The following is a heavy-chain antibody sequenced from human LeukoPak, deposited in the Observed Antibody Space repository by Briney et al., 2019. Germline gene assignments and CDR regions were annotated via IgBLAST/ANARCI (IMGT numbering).Heavy chain of an antibody. J-gene: IGHJ4*02. CDR1: GFTFSSYA. CDR2: ISYDGSNK. Sequence: PGGSLRLSCAASGFTFSSYAMHWVRQAPGKGLEWVAVISYDGSNKYYADSVKGRFTISRDNSKNTLYLQMNSLRAEDTAVYYCARDTSWYARYYFDYWGQGTLVTVSS. CDR3: ARDTSWYARYYFDY. V-gene: IGHV3-30*01. D-gene: IGHD2-2*01.